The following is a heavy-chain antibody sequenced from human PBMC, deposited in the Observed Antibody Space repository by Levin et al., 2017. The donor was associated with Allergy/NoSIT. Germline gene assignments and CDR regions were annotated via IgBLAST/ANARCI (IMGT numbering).Heavy chain of an antibody. CDR3: ARLGADHEDGSGSCYRHFEY. CDR1: GYNFNNYW. D-gene: IGHD3-10*01. V-gene: IGHV5-51*01. Sequence: GESLKISCKGSGYNFNNYWIGWVRQMPGEGPEWMGVIYPGDSKISCYPDDSKIRYSPSFQGQVTISVDKSISTAYLQWSGLKASDTAMYYCARLGADHEDGSGSCYRHFEYWGQGTLITVSS. J-gene: IGHJ4*02. CDR2: IYPGDSKI.